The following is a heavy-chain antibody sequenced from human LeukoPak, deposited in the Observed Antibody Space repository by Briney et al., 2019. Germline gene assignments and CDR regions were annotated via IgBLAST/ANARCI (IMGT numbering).Heavy chain of an antibody. J-gene: IGHJ3*02. D-gene: IGHD2-8*01. CDR3: AREILIGSRPHDAFDI. Sequence: ASVKVSCKASGYTFTGYYMHWVRQAPGQGLEWMGWINPNSGGTNYAQTFQGRVTMTRDTSISTTYMELSRLRSDDTAVYYCAREILIGSRPHDAFDIWGQGTMVTVSS. CDR2: INPNSGGT. CDR1: GYTFTGYY. V-gene: IGHV1-2*02.